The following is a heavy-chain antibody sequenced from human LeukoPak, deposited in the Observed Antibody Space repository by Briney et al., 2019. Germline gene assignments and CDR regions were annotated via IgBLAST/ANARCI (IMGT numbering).Heavy chain of an antibody. V-gene: IGHV3-23*01. CDR3: AKSLHSQWLVPSSEYYFDY. J-gene: IGHJ4*02. CDR1: GFTLSSYA. CDR2: ISDTGNT. D-gene: IGHD6-19*01. Sequence: GGSLRLSCAASGFTLSSYAMSWVRQAPGKGLEWVSAISDTGNTYHADSVKGRFTISRDSSKNTLFLQMNRLRPEDAAVYYCAKSLHSQWLVPSSEYYFDYWGQGTLVTVSS.